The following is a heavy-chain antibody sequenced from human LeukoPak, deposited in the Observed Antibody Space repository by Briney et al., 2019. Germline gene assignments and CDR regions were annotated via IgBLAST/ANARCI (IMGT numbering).Heavy chain of an antibody. J-gene: IGHJ4*02. CDR2: IYTSGST. CDR1: GGSISSGSYY. D-gene: IGHD3-22*01. V-gene: IGHV4-61*02. Sequence: SQTLSLTCSVSGGSISSGSYYWSWIRQPAGKGLEWIGRIYTSGSTNYNPSLKSRVTMSFDASNNQFSLRLSSVTAADTAVYYCARVTTGGYYNYWSQGTLVTVSS. CDR3: ARVTTGGYYNY.